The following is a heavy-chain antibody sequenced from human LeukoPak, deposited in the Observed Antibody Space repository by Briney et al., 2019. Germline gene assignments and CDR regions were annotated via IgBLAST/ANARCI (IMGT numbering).Heavy chain of an antibody. CDR3: AKEIYGDPTGGRFQH. CDR2: IYTGGGR. J-gene: IGHJ1*01. Sequence: GGSLRLSCAASGFTVSSYYMNWVRQAPGKELEWVSVIYTGGGRYYTDSVKGRFTISRDNSKNTLYLQMNSLRAEDTAVYYCAKEIYGDPTGGRFQHWGQGTLVTVSS. V-gene: IGHV3-53*01. D-gene: IGHD4-17*01. CDR1: GFTVSSYY.